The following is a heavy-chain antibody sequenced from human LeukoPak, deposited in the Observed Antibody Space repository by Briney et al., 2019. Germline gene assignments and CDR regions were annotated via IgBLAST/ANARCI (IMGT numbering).Heavy chain of an antibody. CDR2: INPSGGST. D-gene: IGHD3-9*01. J-gene: IGHJ3*02. CDR3: ARVAWGYDILTGYYIQDALDI. V-gene: IGHV1-46*01. CDR1: GYTFTSYY. Sequence: GASVKVSCKACGYTFTSYYMHWVRQAPGQGLEWMGIINPSGGSTSYAQKFQGRVTMTRDTSTSTVYMELSSLRSEDTAVYYCARVAWGYDILTGYYIQDALDIWGQGTMVTVSS.